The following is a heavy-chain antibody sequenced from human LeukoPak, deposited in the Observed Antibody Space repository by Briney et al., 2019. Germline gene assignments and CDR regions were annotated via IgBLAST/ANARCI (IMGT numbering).Heavy chain of an antibody. D-gene: IGHD4-17*01. CDR3: ARLVHCDYRARQHWFAP. J-gene: IGHJ5*02. CDR1: GYSFTSNW. CDR2: IYPDDSNT. V-gene: IGHV5-51*01. Sequence: AGESLKISCKGSGYSFTSNWIAWVRQMSGKGLEWMGSIYPDDSNTKYSPSFQGQVTISADKSITTAYLQWSNLKASDTAMYYCARLVHCDYRARQHWFAPWGQGTLVTVSS.